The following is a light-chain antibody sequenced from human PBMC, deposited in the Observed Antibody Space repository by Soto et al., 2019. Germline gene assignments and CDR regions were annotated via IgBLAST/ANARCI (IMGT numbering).Light chain of an antibody. CDR3: QQYNSYPYT. CDR1: QSISSW. Sequence: DIQMTQSPSTLSASVGDRVTITCRANQSISSWLAWFQQKPGRAPNLLIYKASSLQSGAPSRFSGSGSGTEFTLTISSLQPDDFATYYCQQYNSYPYTFGQGTKLEIK. CDR2: KAS. J-gene: IGKJ2*01. V-gene: IGKV1-5*03.